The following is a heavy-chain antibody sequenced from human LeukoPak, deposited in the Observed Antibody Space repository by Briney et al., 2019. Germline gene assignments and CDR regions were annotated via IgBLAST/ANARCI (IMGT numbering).Heavy chain of an antibody. Sequence: SETLSLTCAVYGGSFSGYYWSWIRQPPGKGLEWIWAINYSGGTTYNPSLERRRTITVDTSKNQFALKLSSVTAEDTAVYYYARAGYSSSWYVRFWFDPWGQGTLVTVSS. CDR3: ARAGYSSSWYVRFWFDP. J-gene: IGHJ5*02. D-gene: IGHD6-13*01. CDR2: INYSGGT. V-gene: IGHV4-34*01. CDR1: GGSFSGYY.